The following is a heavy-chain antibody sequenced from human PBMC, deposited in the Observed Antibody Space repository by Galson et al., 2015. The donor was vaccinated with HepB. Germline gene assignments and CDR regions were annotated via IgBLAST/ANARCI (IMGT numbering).Heavy chain of an antibody. Sequence: ETLSLTCTVSGGSVSTYYWSWLRQSPGKGLEWIGYIYHYGNTKYNPSLSSRVTTSVDTTKNQFSLKLSYVTAADTAVYYCASAPDFEFWGQGTLITVSS. CDR1: GGSVSTYY. V-gene: IGHV4-59*02. CDR2: IYHYGNT. CDR3: ASAPDFEF. J-gene: IGHJ4*02.